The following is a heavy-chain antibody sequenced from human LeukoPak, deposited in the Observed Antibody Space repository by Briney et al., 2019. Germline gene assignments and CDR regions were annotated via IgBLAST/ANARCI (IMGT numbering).Heavy chain of an antibody. Sequence: SETLSLTCAVYGGSFSGYYWSWIRQPPGKGLEWIGEINHSGSTNYNPSLKSRVTISVDTSKNQFSLKLSSVTAADTAVYYCARSQFDYWGQGTLVTVSS. J-gene: IGHJ4*02. V-gene: IGHV4-34*01. CDR3: ARSQFDY. CDR1: GGSFSGYY. CDR2: INHSGST.